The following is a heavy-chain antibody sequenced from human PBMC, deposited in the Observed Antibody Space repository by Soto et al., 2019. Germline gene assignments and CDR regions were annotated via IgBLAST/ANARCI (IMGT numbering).Heavy chain of an antibody. CDR1: VDSVSNTKW. D-gene: IGHD2-21*01. J-gene: IGHJ4*02. Sequence: QVQLQESGPGLVKPSGTLSLTGAVAVDSVSNTKWWSCVRQPPGKGLEWIGEIYHTGSTNYNPSLRSRVTISIDKSKNHLSLELSSVTAADTAVYYCTRVGGGAWIDYWGQGTLVTVSS. CDR2: IYHTGST. CDR3: TRVGGGAWIDY. V-gene: IGHV4-4*02.